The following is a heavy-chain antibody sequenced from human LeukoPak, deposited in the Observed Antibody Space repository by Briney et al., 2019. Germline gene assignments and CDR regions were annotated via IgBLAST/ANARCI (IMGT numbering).Heavy chain of an antibody. CDR2: VYYSGTT. J-gene: IGHJ2*01. CDR1: GGSISLSYYY. CDR3: ARQDYYDTGTWYFDL. D-gene: IGHD3-22*01. V-gene: IGHV4-39*07. Sequence: SEALSLTCSVSGGSISLSYYYWGWIRQPPGKALEWIGSVYYSGTTSYNPSLKSRVTISVDMSKNHFSLRLSSVTAADTAMYYCARQDYYDTGTWYFDLWGRGTLVTVSS.